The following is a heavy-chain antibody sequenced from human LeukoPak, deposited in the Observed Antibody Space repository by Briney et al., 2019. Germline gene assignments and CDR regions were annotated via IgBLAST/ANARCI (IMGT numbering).Heavy chain of an antibody. CDR3: ARGIVAVVTDAFDI. CDR1: AGSISSYY. CDR2: TYYSGST. J-gene: IGHJ3*02. V-gene: IGHV4-59*01. Sequence: SETLSLTCTVSAGSISSYYWSWIRQPPGKGLEWIGYTYYSGSTNYNPSLKSRVTISVDTSKNQFSLKLSSVSAADTVVYYCARGIVAVVTDAFDIWGQGTMVTVSS. D-gene: IGHD3-22*01.